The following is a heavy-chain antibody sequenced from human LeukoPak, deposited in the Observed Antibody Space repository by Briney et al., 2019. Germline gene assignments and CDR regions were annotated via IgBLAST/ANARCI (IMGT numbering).Heavy chain of an antibody. CDR1: GYTFTSYY. V-gene: IGHV1-46*01. D-gene: IGHD3-22*01. CDR3: ARDRGLRYYDSSGYPAFDY. Sequence: ASVKVSCKASGYTFTSYYMHWVRQAPGQGLEWMGIINPSGGSTSYAQKFQGRVTMTRDTSISTAYMELSRLRSDDTAVYYCARDRGLRYYDSSGYPAFDYWGQGTLVTVSS. J-gene: IGHJ4*02. CDR2: INPSGGST.